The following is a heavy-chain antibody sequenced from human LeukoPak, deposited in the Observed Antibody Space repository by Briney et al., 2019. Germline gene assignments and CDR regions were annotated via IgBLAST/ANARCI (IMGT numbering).Heavy chain of an antibody. D-gene: IGHD6-19*01. CDR1: GFTFGSHG. Sequence: PGGSLRLSCAASGFTFGSHGMSWVRRTPTKGLEWVTTIDETGTRTHYADSGKGRFTISRDNSRNTLYLQMNNLRVEDTAIYICTKGDGGWYPIDYWGQGTLVTVSS. J-gene: IGHJ4*02. CDR3: TKGDGGWYPIDY. CDR2: IDETGTRT. V-gene: IGHV3-23*01.